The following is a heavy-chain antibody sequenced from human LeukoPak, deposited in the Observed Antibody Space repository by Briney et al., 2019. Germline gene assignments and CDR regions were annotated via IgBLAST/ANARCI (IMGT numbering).Heavy chain of an antibody. D-gene: IGHD3-10*01. V-gene: IGHV1-2*02. J-gene: IGHJ6*03. CDR3: ARVAYYGSGSYSNIDV. CDR1: GYTFTCYY. Sequence: ASVKVSCKASGYTFTCYYMHWVRQAPGQGLEWMGWINPNSGGTNYAQKFQGRVTMTRDTSISTAYMELSRLRSDDTAVYYCARVAYYGSGSYSNIDVWGKGTTVTISS. CDR2: INPNSGGT.